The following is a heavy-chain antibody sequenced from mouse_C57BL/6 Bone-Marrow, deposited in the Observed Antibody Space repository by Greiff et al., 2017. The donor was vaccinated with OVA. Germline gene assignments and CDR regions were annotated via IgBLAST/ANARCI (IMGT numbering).Heavy chain of an antibody. Sequence: EVKVVESGGGLVKPGGSLKLSCAASGFTFSSYAMSWVRQTPEKRLEWVATISDGGSYTYYPDNVKGRFTISRDNAKNNLYLQMSHLKSEDTAMYYCARDQSNSAWFAYWGQGTLVTVSA. CDR2: ISDGGSYT. V-gene: IGHV5-4*01. CDR1: GFTFSSYA. J-gene: IGHJ3*01. CDR3: ARDQSNSAWFAY. D-gene: IGHD2-5*01.